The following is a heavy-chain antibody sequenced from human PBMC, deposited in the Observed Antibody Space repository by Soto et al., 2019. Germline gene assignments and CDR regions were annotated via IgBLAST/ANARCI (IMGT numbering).Heavy chain of an antibody. J-gene: IGHJ4*03. Sequence: LVKLSCKGAGYAFTSYYVHWLLHTPGQGLEWMGWGNPHSGATVIAQRFLGSVTLTTDTSINTAYMELTSLTYDDTALYYRARHPTPWDRYAFNLWGHRSLDTVSS. CDR2: GNPHSGAT. CDR3: ARHPTPWDRYAFNL. D-gene: IGHD5-12*01. V-gene: IGHV1-2*04. CDR1: GYAFTSYY.